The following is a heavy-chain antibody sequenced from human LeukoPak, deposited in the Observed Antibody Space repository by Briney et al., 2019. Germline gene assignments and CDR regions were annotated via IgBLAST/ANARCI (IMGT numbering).Heavy chain of an antibody. CDR3: TTGGPVTPSDFDI. Sequence: GGSLRLSCAASGFTFSNAWMSWVRQAPGKGLEWVGRIKSKTDGGITDYAAPVKGRFTISRDDSKNTLYLQMNSLKTEDTAVYYCTTGGPVTPSDFDIWGQGTMVTVSS. V-gene: IGHV3-15*01. J-gene: IGHJ3*02. CDR2: IKSKTDGGIT. D-gene: IGHD3/OR15-3a*01. CDR1: GFTFSNAW.